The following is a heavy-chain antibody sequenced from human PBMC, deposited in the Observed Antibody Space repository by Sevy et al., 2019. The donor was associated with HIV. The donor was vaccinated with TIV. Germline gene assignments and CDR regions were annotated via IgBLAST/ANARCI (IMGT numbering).Heavy chain of an antibody. Sequence: GGSLRLSCVASGFTFSDSWMTWVRQAPGKGLERIAFINEDGSRLGYVDSVRGRFTISRENTKNSLYLQMNSLRADDTAVYFCARDRAYRALDHWGQGTLVTVSS. J-gene: IGHJ5*02. V-gene: IGHV3-7*01. D-gene: IGHD2-2*02. CDR3: ARDRAYRALDH. CDR2: INEDGSRL. CDR1: GFTFSDSW.